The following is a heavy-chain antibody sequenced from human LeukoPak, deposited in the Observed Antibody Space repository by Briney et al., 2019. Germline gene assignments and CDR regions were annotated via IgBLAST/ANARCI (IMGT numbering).Heavy chain of an antibody. V-gene: IGHV2-5*01. CDR1: GFSLSTSGVS. J-gene: IGHJ4*02. D-gene: IGHD3-3*01. Sequence: ESGPTLVKPTPTLTLTCTFSGFSLSTSGVSVGWIRQPPGKALEWLALIYWNDDKRYSPSLKSRLTITKDTSKNQVVLTMTNMDPVDTATYYCARSFSGITIFGVVITPFDYWGQGTLVTVSS. CDR2: IYWNDDK. CDR3: ARSFSGITIFGVVITPFDY.